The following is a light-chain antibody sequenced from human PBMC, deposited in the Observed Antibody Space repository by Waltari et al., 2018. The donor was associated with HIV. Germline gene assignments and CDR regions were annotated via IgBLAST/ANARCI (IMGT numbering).Light chain of an antibody. V-gene: IGLV2-14*03. CDR2: AVS. CDR3: SSYTSTSTVYV. CDR1: SSHVGGYNS. Sequence: QSALSQPAFVPGPPRPSIPLSCTGPSSHVGGYNSVSWYQLHPGKAPKLMIYAVSNRPSGVSNRFSGSKSDNTASLTISGLQAEDEADYYCSSYTSTSTVYVVGTGTEVTVL. J-gene: IGLJ1*01.